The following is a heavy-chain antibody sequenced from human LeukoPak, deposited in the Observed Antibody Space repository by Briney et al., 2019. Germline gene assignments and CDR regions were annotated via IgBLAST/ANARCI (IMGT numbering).Heavy chain of an antibody. J-gene: IGHJ4*02. Sequence: ASVKVSCKASGYTFTSYAISWVRQAPGQGLEWMGIINPSGGSTSYAQKFQGRVTMTRDMSTSTVYMELSSLRSEDTAVYYCAREVTAGGYFDYWGQGTLVTVSS. CDR1: GYTFTSYA. CDR3: AREVTAGGYFDY. CDR2: INPSGGST. V-gene: IGHV1-46*01. D-gene: IGHD4-11*01.